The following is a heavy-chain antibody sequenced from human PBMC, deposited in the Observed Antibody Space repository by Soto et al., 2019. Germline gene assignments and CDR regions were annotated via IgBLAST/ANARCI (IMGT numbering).Heavy chain of an antibody. J-gene: IGHJ3*02. V-gene: IGHV4-30-2*01. D-gene: IGHD2-2*01. Sequence: SETLSLTCSVSGGSISRGGYSWSWIRQPPGKGLEWIGYIYHSGSTYYNPSLKSRVTISVDRSKNQFSLKLSSVTAADTAVYYCARDYDCSSTSCHELEAFDILGKGTMVT. CDR1: GGSISRGGYS. CDR3: ARDYDCSSTSCHELEAFDI. CDR2: IYHSGST.